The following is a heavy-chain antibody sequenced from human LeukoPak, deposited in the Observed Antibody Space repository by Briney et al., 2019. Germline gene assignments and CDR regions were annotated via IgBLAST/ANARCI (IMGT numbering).Heavy chain of an antibody. CDR2: IIPILGIA. CDR3: ARDWGHVDTAIGIDY. Sequence: SVKVSCKASGYTFTSYGISWVRQAPGQVLEWMGRIIPILGIANYAQKFQGRVTITADKSTSTAYTELSSLRSEDTAVYYCARDWGHVDTAIGIDYWGQGTLVTVSS. V-gene: IGHV1-69*04. J-gene: IGHJ4*02. D-gene: IGHD5-18*01. CDR1: GYTFTSYG.